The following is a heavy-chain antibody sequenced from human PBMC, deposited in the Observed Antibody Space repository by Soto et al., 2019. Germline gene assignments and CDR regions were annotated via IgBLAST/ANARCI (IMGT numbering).Heavy chain of an antibody. CDR3: ATGFWSGPIAHYFDY. CDR2: IIPMFGTA. J-gene: IGHJ4*01. D-gene: IGHD3-3*01. CDR1: GGTFSGYV. Sequence: SVKVSCKASGGTFSGYVISWVRQAPGQGLEWMGGIIPMFGTANYAQNFQDRFTFTADKSTTTAYMEVRRLRSEDTAVYYCATGFWSGPIAHYFDYWGQGTLVTVSS. V-gene: IGHV1-69*06.